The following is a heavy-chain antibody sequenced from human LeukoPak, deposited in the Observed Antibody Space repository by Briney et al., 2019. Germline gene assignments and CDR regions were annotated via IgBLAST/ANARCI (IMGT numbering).Heavy chain of an antibody. CDR1: GFTFNNYA. V-gene: IGHV3-23*01. Sequence: GSLRLSCAASGFTFNNYAMSWVRQAPGKGLEWVSAISASGGTTYYADSVKGRFTISRDNSENTLFLQMNSLRAEDTAVYYCAKEPREYCSSTSCPNWFDSWGQGTLVTVSS. J-gene: IGHJ5*01. CDR3: AKEPREYCSSTSCPNWFDS. CDR2: ISASGGTT. D-gene: IGHD2-2*01.